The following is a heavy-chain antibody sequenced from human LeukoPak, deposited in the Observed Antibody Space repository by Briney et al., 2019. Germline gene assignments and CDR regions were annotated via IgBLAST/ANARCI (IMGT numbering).Heavy chain of an antibody. CDR3: ARDPGDGYWGGFDY. Sequence: PGGSLRLSCAASGFSLSDYWMTWVRQAPGKGLAWVANIKQDASEKYYVDSVKGRFTISRDNAKNSLYLQMNSLRAEDTALYYCARDPGDGYWGGFDYWGQGTLVTVSS. J-gene: IGHJ4*02. V-gene: IGHV3-7*05. CDR2: IKQDASEK. CDR1: GFSLSDYW. D-gene: IGHD5-24*01.